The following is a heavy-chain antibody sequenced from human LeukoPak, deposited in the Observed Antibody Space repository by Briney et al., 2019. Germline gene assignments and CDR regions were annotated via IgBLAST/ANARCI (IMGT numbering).Heavy chain of an antibody. CDR2: ISSNGGST. D-gene: IGHD5-24*01. CDR3: ARDRDGYSQFDY. CDR1: GFTFSSYA. Sequence: GGSLRLSCAASGFTFSSYAMHWVRQAPGKGLEYVSAISSNGGSTYYANSVKGRFTISRDNSKNTLYLQTGSLRAEDMAVHYCARDRDGYSQFDYWGQGTLVTVSS. J-gene: IGHJ4*02. V-gene: IGHV3-64*01.